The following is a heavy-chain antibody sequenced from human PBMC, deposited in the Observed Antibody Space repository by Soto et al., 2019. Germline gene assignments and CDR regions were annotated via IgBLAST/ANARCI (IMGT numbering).Heavy chain of an antibody. Sequence: QVQLQESGPGLVKPSGTLSLTCGVSSGSISSRNWWSWVRQPPGKGLEWIGEISHSGRTYYNPSLESRGTISVDKSRNHFYLKLNLVTAADTAVYYCATQTYSYNWHHWGQGTLVTVSS. CDR2: ISHSGRT. CDR1: SGSISSRNW. V-gene: IGHV4-4*02. D-gene: IGHD1-1*01. J-gene: IGHJ5*02. CDR3: ATQTYSYNWHH.